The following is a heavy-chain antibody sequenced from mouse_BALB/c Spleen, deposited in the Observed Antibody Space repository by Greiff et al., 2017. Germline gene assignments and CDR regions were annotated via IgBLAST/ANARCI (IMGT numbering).Heavy chain of an antibody. CDR2: IWGDGST. CDR3: DRESSYCVSYLYAMDY. Sequence: VQLKESGPGLVAPSQSLSITCTVSGFSLTGYGVNWVRQPPGKGLEWLGMIWGDGSTDYNSALNSRLSISKDNSKSQVFLKMISLQTHDTARYYCDRESSYCVSYLYAMDYWGQGTSVTVSS. V-gene: IGHV2-6-7*01. D-gene: IGHD2-10*01. J-gene: IGHJ4*01. CDR1: GFSLTGYG.